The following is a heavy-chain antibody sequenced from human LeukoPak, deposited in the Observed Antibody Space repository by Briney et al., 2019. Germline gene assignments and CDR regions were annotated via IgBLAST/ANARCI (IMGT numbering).Heavy chain of an antibody. V-gene: IGHV3-33*01. D-gene: IGHD5-12*01. Sequence: GRSLRLSCAASGFSFKDTGMHWVRQAPGKGPEWLTIIWYDGSTKYYADSVKGRFTVSRDNSKNILYLQMNSLRAEDTAVYYCARDRGGYSTDFDFWGQGTLVTVSS. J-gene: IGHJ4*02. CDR1: GFSFKDTG. CDR3: ARDRGGYSTDFDF. CDR2: IWYDGSTK.